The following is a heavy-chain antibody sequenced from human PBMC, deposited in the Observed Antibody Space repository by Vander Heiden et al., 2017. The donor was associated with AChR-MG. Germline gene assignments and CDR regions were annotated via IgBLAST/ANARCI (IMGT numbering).Heavy chain of an antibody. Sequence: QQQLQESAPGLVMTSETLSLTCTVSGGSIGSGRYYCGWIRQPPGKGLEWIGTSYYSGSTYYKPSLKSRVTISVDTSKDQFSLELRSVTAADTAVYYCASPPYASGSYYNSLYYVESWGQGTLGTVSS. CDR3: ASPPYASGSYYNSLYYVES. CDR2: SYYSGST. CDR1: GGSIGSGRYY. D-gene: IGHD3-10*01. J-gene: IGHJ4*02. V-gene: IGHV4-39*01.